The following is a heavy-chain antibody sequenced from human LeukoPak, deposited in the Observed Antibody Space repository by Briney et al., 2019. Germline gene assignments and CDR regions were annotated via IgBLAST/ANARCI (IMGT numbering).Heavy chain of an antibody. V-gene: IGHV3-15*01. CDR1: GFTFSNAW. CDR3: TTEAYYYGSGRVNDAFDI. D-gene: IGHD3-10*01. Sequence: RGSLRLSCAASGFTFSNAWMSWVRQAPGKGLEWVGRIKSKTDGGTTDYAAPVKGRFTISRDDSKNTLYLQMNSLKTEDTAVYYCTTEAYYYGSGRVNDAFDIWGQGTMVTVSS. CDR2: IKSKTDGGTT. J-gene: IGHJ3*02.